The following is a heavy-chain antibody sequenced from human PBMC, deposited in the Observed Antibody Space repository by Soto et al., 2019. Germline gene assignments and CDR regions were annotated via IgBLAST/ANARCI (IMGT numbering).Heavy chain of an antibody. CDR3: GRDPGVPNYYYAMDV. J-gene: IGHJ6*02. D-gene: IGHD2-8*01. CDR2: ISAYNGNT. CDR1: GYTFTSNG. V-gene: IGHV1-18*01. Sequence: ASVKVSCKASGYTFTSNGFSWVRQAPGQGLEWMGWISAYNGNTKYAQKLLGRLTMTTDTSTSTAYMELRSLRSDDTAVYYCGRDPGVPNYYYAMDVWGQGTTVTVSS.